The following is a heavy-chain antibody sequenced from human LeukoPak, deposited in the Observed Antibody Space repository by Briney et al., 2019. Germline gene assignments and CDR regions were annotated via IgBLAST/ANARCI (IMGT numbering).Heavy chain of an antibody. V-gene: IGHV1-69*05. CDR1: GGTFSSYA. CDR2: IIPIFGTA. J-gene: IGHJ6*03. Sequence: ASVKVSCKASGGTFSSYAISWVRQAPGQGLEWMGGIIPIFGTANYAQKFQGRVTITTDESTSTAYMELSSLRSKDTAVYYCARGSTYRATYYYYYYYMDVWGKGTTVTVSS. CDR3: ARGSTYRATYYYYYYYMDV. D-gene: IGHD3-16*02.